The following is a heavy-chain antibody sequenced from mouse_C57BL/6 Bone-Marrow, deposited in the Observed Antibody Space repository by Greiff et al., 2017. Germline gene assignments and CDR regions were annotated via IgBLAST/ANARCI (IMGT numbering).Heavy chain of an antibody. CDR3: ARQGGYYWFAY. J-gene: IGHJ3*01. CDR2: IYPGDGDT. Sequence: VQLQQSGPELVKPGASVKISCKASGYAFSSSWMNWVKQRPGKGLEWIGRIYPGDGDTNYNGKFKGKATLTVEKSSSTVYLELSRLTSDDSAVYYCARQGGYYWFAYWGQGTLVTVSA. V-gene: IGHV1-82*01. D-gene: IGHD2-3*01. CDR1: GYAFSSSW.